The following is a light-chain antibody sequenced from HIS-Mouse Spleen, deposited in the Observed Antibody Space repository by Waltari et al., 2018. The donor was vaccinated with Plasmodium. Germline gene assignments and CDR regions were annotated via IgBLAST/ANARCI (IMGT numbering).Light chain of an antibody. CDR1: ALPKKY. CDR2: EDS. J-gene: IGLJ3*02. V-gene: IGLV3-10*01. CDR3: YSTDSSGNHRV. Sequence: SYELTQPPTVSVSPGQTDRITCSGDALPKKYAYWYQQKSGQAPVLVIYEDSKLPSGIPERFSGSSSGTMATLTISGAQVEDEADYYCYSTDSSGNHRVFGGGTKLTVL.